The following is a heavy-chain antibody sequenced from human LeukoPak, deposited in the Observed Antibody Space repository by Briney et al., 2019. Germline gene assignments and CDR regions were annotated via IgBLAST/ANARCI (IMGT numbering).Heavy chain of an antibody. V-gene: IGHV1-2*02. D-gene: IGHD3-10*01. CDR1: GYTFTGYY. CDR2: INPNSGGT. J-gene: IGHJ4*02. Sequence: ASVKVSCKASGYTFTGYYMHWVRQAPGQGLEWMGWINPNSGGTNYAQKFQGRVTMTRDTSISTAYMELSRLRSDDTAVYYCARTAPGGVLWFGELLDYWGQGTLVTVSS. CDR3: ARTAPGGVLWFGELLDY.